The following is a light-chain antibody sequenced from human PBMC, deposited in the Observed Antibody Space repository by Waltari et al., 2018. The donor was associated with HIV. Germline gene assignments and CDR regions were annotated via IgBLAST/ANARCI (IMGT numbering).Light chain of an antibody. CDR1: PSLTSG. CDR3: QQRTNSVT. J-gene: IGKJ5*01. CDR2: DAS. Sequence: EIFLTQSPDSLSLSPGERATLSCRASPSLTSGVAWHQQKPGQTPRLLIFDASSRAAGIPARFRGSGSGTDFILTISSLEPEDSAVYYCQQRTNSVTFGQGTRLEIK. V-gene: IGKV3-11*01.